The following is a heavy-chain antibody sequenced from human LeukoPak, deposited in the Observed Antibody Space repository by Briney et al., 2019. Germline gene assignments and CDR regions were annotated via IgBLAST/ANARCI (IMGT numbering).Heavy chain of an antibody. D-gene: IGHD6-13*01. CDR3: ARAQQAVGGGDH. V-gene: IGHV1-2*06. CDR1: GYTFTDYY. CDR2: INPNSGGT. Sequence: GASVKVSCKASGYTFTDYYIHWVRQAPGQGLEWMGRINPNSGGTNYAQKFQGRVTMTRDTSISTVYMELNRLRSDDSAVYYCARAQQAVGGGDHWGQGTLVTVSS. J-gene: IGHJ4*02.